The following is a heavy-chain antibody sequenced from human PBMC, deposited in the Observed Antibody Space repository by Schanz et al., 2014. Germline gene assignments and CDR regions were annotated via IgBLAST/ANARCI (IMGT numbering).Heavy chain of an antibody. CDR1: GYTFTTYY. CDR2: INPTGGST. J-gene: IGHJ4*02. Sequence: QVRLVQSGAEVKKPGASVKVYCKASGYTFTTYYLHWVRQAPGQGLEWMGIINPTGGSTTYAQKFQGRVTMTRDTPTSTVYMELSSLRSEDTAVYYCARGTRVRTTDFWSGLYYFDYWGQGTLVTVSS. V-gene: IGHV1-46*01. CDR3: ARGTRVRTTDFWSGLYYFDY. D-gene: IGHD3-3*01.